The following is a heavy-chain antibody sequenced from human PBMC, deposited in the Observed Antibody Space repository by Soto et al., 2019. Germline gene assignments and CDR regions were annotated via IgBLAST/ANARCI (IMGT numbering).Heavy chain of an antibody. CDR1: GGSISSDSYF. D-gene: IGHD3-10*01. CDR3: ARVRQGSGVSPIRDASVSQPYCIDP. Sequence: SETLSLTCTVSGGSISSDSYFWAWIRQPPGKGPEWIGTIYYTGDSYYNPSLKSRVTISVDTSKNQFSLKLSSVTAADTAVYYCARVRQGSGVSPIRDASVSQPYCIDPWGQGTLVTVSS. CDR2: IYYTGDS. J-gene: IGHJ5*02. V-gene: IGHV4-39*01.